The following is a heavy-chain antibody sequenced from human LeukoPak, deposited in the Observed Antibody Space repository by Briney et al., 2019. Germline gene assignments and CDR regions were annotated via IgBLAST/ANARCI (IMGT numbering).Heavy chain of an antibody. CDR2: IWYDGSNK. V-gene: IGHV3-30*02. J-gene: IGHJ5*01. CDR3: AKDSGLAYCGGACYSRDS. D-gene: IGHD2-21*02. CDR1: GFTFSNYG. Sequence: GGSLRLSCAASGFTFSNYGMDWVRQAPGKGLEWVAFIWYDGSNKYYADSVKGRFTISRDNSKNRLYLQMNSMRAEATAVYYCAKDSGLAYCGGACYSRDSWGQGTLVTVSS.